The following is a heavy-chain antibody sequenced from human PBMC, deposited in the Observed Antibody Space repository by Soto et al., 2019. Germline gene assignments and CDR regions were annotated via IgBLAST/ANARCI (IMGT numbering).Heavy chain of an antibody. CDR2: IYSGGST. CDR3: ARKRAVYSSSWFGGGFDP. V-gene: IGHV3-53*01. J-gene: IGHJ5*02. Sequence: ESGGGLIQPGGSLRLSCAASGFTVSSNYMSWVRQAPGKGLEWVSVIYSGGSTYYADSVKGRFTISRDNSKNTLYLQMNSLRAEDTAVYYCARKRAVYSSSWFGGGFDPWGQGTLVTVSS. CDR1: GFTVSSNY. D-gene: IGHD6-13*01.